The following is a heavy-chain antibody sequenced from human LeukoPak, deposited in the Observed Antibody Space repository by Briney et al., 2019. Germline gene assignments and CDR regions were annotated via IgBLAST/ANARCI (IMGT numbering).Heavy chain of an antibody. CDR3: ARGEFTYGDYTYFDY. J-gene: IGHJ4*02. D-gene: IGHD4-17*01. V-gene: IGHV4-61*02. Sequence: PSQTLSLTCTVSGGSISSGSYSWSWVRQPAGKGLEWIGRIYTSGSTNYNPSLKSRVTISVDTSKNQFSLKLSSVTAADTAVYYCARGEFTYGDYTYFDYWGQGTLVTVSS. CDR2: IYTSGST. CDR1: GGSISSGSYS.